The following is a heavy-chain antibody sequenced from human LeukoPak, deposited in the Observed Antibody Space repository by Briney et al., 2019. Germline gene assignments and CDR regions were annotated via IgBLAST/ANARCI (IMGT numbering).Heavy chain of an antibody. J-gene: IGHJ4*02. V-gene: IGHV3-23*01. CDR3: ARGHTVNTRHLDY. CDR2: LGSGGVTT. D-gene: IGHD4-11*01. Sequence: GGSLRLSCAASGFTFSSYAMTWVRQAPGKGLQWVSILGSGGVTTSYADSVKGRFTISRDNSQDTSYLQMNGLRDEDTAIYYCARGHTVNTRHLDYWGQGTLVTVSS. CDR1: GFTFSSYA.